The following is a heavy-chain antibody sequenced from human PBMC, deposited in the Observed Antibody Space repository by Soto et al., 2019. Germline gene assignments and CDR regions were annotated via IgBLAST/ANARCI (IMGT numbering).Heavy chain of an antibody. D-gene: IGHD6-19*01. J-gene: IGHJ4*02. CDR2: IYSGGST. CDR3: ARVIRQWLTQAFAY. CDR1: GFTVSSNY. Sequence: EVQLVESGGGLVQPGGSLRLSCAASGFTVSSNYMSWVRQAPGKGLEWVSVIYSGGSTYYAVSVKGRFTLSRDNSKNTLYLQMNSRSAEDTAVYYCARVIRQWLTQAFAYWGQGTLVTVSS. V-gene: IGHV3-66*01.